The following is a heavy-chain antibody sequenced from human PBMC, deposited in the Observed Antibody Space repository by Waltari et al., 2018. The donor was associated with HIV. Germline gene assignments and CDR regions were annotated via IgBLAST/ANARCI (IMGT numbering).Heavy chain of an antibody. V-gene: IGHV4-31*03. CDR2: IYYSGST. D-gene: IGHD3-10*01. J-gene: IGHJ6*02. Sequence: QVQLQESGPGLLKPSQTLSLTCSVSGFSFSGSPYYWCWIRQFPGKGLEWIGYIYYSGSTSYNPSLESRVTISIDTSKNQLSLRLSSVTAADTAVYYCARDYRSPSGSYYYYGMDVWGQGTRVTVSS. CDR3: ARDYRSPSGSYYYYGMDV. CDR1: GFSFSGSPYY.